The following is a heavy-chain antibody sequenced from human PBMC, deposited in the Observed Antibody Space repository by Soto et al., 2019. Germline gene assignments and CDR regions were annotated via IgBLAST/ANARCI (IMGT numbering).Heavy chain of an antibody. CDR2: ILPIFGTS. Sequence: QVQLVQSGAEVKKPASSVKVSCKASGGIFSRHGINWVRQAPGQGLEWMGGILPIFGTSKYAEKFQGRVTITADESTSTVYMHLSSLTSEDTGVYFCERYKGGEFQLIYALDVWGQGTMVTVSS. CDR3: ERYKGGEFQLIYALDV. D-gene: IGHD3-16*01. V-gene: IGHV1-69*01. CDR1: GGIFSRHG. J-gene: IGHJ3*01.